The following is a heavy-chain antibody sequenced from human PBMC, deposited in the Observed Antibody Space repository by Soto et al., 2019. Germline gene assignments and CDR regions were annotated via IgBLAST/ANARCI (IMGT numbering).Heavy chain of an antibody. Sequence: SETLSLTCTVSGGSISSSSYYWGWIRQPPGKGLEWIGSIYYSGSTFYNPSLKSRVTISVDTSKNQFSLNLNSVTAADTAVYYCARGYDILTGPLDYWGPGTLVTVSS. CDR3: ARGYDILTGPLDY. J-gene: IGHJ4*02. V-gene: IGHV4-39*01. D-gene: IGHD3-9*01. CDR2: IYYSGST. CDR1: GGSISSSSYY.